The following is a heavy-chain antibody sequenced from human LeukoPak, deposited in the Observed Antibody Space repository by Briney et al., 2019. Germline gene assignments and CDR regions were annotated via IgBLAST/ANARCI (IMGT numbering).Heavy chain of an antibody. J-gene: IGHJ6*02. Sequence: ASVTVSCKPSAYTFTSYYMHWVRQAPGPGLEWMGIINPSGGSTSYAQKFQGRVTMTRDTSTSTVYMELSSLRSEDTAVYYCARGEQQLVNYYYGMDVWGQGTTVTVSS. CDR2: INPSGGST. D-gene: IGHD6-13*01. CDR1: AYTFTSYY. V-gene: IGHV1-46*01. CDR3: ARGEQQLVNYYYGMDV.